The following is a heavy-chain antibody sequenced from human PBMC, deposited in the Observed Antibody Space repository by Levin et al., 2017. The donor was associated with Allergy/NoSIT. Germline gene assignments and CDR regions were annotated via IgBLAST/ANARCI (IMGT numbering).Heavy chain of an antibody. Sequence: LKISCAASGFTFSSYGMHWVRQAPGKGLEWVAVISYDGGNEYHADSLKGRFTISRDNSKNTLYLQMNSLRPEDTAVYYCTKDGGRDFDYWGQGTLVTVSS. J-gene: IGHJ4*02. CDR3: TKDGGRDFDY. CDR2: ISYDGGNE. D-gene: IGHD3-16*01. V-gene: IGHV3-30*18. CDR1: GFTFSSYG.